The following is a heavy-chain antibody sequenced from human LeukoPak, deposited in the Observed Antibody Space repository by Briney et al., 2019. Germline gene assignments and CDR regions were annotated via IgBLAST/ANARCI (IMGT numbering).Heavy chain of an antibody. D-gene: IGHD3-10*01. CDR2: ISGSGGST. V-gene: IGHV3-23*01. CDR1: GFTFSSYA. Sequence: PEGSLRLSCAASGFTFSSYAMSWVRQAPGKGLEWVSAISGSGGSTYYADSVKGRFTISRDNSKNTLYLQMNSLRAEDTAVYYCAKAPSMVRGVGFDYWGQGTLVTVSS. J-gene: IGHJ4*02. CDR3: AKAPSMVRGVGFDY.